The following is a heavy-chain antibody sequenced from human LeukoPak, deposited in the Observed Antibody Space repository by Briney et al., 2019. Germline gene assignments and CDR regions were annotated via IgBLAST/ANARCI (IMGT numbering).Heavy chain of an antibody. D-gene: IGHD6-13*01. Sequence: GGSLRLSCAASGFTFSSYAMSWVRQAPGKGLEWVSAISGSGGRTYYADSVKGRFTISRDNSKNTLYLQMNSLRAEDTAVYYCAKESPSSSWYEVYYGMDVWGQGTTVTVSS. CDR2: ISGSGGRT. J-gene: IGHJ6*02. CDR3: AKESPSSSWYEVYYGMDV. V-gene: IGHV3-23*01. CDR1: GFTFSSYA.